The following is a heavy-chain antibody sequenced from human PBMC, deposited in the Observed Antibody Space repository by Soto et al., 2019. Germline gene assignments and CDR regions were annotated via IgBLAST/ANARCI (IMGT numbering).Heavy chain of an antibody. Sequence: SVKVSCKASGGTFSSYAISWVRQAPGQGLEWMGGIIPIFGTANYAQKFQGRVTITADESTSTAYMELSSLRSEDTAVYYCARRGEGGATLSNYYYYYGMDVWGQGTTVTVSS. V-gene: IGHV1-69*13. CDR2: IIPIFGTA. D-gene: IGHD1-26*01. J-gene: IGHJ6*02. CDR3: ARRGEGGATLSNYYYYYGMDV. CDR1: GGTFSSYA.